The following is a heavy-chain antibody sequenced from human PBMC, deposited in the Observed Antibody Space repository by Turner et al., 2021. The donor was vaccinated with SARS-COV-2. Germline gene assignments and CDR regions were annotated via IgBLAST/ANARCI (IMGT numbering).Heavy chain of an antibody. CDR2: MSGSSRYI. D-gene: IGHD5-12*01. CDR3: GRLMATTDTNYFYYGMDF. J-gene: IGHJ6*02. CDR1: RFTFSPYS. Sequence: EVQLVESGGGLVEPGGSLRLSCSASRFTFSPYSMNWVRKAPGKGLEWVSSMSGSSRYIFYADSVKGRFTISRDNARNSLYLQMDSLRAEDSAIYYCGRLMATTDTNYFYYGMDFWGQGTTVTVSS. V-gene: IGHV3-21*06.